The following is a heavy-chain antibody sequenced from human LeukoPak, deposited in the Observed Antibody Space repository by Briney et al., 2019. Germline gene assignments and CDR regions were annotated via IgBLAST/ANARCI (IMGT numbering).Heavy chain of an antibody. V-gene: IGHV3-7*01. CDR1: GFTFSSYW. J-gene: IGHJ6*03. CDR2: IKQDGSEA. D-gene: IGHD2-8*01. CDR3: ATRYCTIPACRASSYHCMDN. Sequence: GGSLRLSCAASGFTFSSYWMTWVRQAPGKGLEWVANIKQDGSEAYYVASVKGRFTVSRDNAKNSLYLQLNSLGAEDTAVYYCATRYCTIPACRASSYHCMDNWGKGTTVTVSS.